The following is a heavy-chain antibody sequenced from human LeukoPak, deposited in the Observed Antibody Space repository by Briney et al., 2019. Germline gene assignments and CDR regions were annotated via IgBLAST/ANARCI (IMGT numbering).Heavy chain of an antibody. J-gene: IGHJ1*01. CDR3: ARAPSEIGGYYPEYFRH. D-gene: IGHD3-22*01. CDR2: IKSDGST. CDR1: GFTFSPYW. V-gene: IGHV3-74*01. Sequence: GGSLRLSCAASGFTFSPYWMHWVRQAPGKGLFWVSRIKSDGSTNYADSVKGRFTISRDNAKNTVSLQMNSLRAEDTGVYFCARAPSEIGGYYPEYFRHWGQGTLVTVSS.